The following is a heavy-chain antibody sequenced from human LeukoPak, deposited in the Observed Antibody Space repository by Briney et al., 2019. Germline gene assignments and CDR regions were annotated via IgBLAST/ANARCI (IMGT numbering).Heavy chain of an antibody. CDR2: INSDGTTT. D-gene: IGHD2-2*01. J-gene: IGHJ5*02. V-gene: IGHV3-74*01. CDR1: GFTLSSYW. CDR3: ARGRGSTSFLGGWFDP. Sequence: GGSLRLSCAASGFTLSSYWVHWVRQAPGKGLVWVSRINSDGTTTTYADSVKGRFTISRDNAKNTLYLQMNSLRGDDTAVYYCARGRGSTSFLGGWFDPCGQGTLVTVSS.